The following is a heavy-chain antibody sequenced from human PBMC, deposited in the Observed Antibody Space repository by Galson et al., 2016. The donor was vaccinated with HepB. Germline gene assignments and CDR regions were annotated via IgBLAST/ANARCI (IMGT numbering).Heavy chain of an antibody. Sequence: SETLSLTCVVSGGSLRGYYWSSIRQPPGKGLEWIGEINFTGNTIYNPSLKSRVTISRDTSKNQFSLRLSSVTAADTAVYYCTRGKWEIRPSDIWGQGTMVTVSS. V-gene: IGHV4-34*01. CDR1: GGSLRGYY. D-gene: IGHD1-26*01. CDR3: TRGKWEIRPSDI. CDR2: INFTGNT. J-gene: IGHJ3*02.